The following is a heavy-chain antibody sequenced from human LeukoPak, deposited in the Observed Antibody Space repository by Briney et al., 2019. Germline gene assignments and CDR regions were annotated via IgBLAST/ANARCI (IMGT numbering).Heavy chain of an antibody. D-gene: IGHD6-13*01. Sequence: PSETLSLTCTVSGGSISSYYWSWIRQPPGKGLEWIGYIYYSGSTNYNPSLKSRVTISVDTSKNQFSLKLTSVTAADTAVYHCARGSVPYSSGWYHFDYWGQGTLVTVSS. CDR2: IYYSGST. CDR3: ARGSVPYSSGWYHFDY. V-gene: IGHV4-59*01. CDR1: GGSISSYY. J-gene: IGHJ4*02.